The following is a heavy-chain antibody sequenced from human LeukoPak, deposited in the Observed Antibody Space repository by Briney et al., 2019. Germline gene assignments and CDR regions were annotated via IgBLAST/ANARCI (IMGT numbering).Heavy chain of an antibody. J-gene: IGHJ6*03. Sequence: GGSLRLSCAASGFTFSSYWMSWVRQAPGKGLEWVANIKQDGSEKYYVDSVKGRFTISRDNAKNSLYLQMNSLRAEDTAVYYCARDDSVWGVNYYYYYMDVWGKGTTVTVSS. CDR3: ARDDSVWGVNYYYYYMDV. CDR2: IKQDGSEK. D-gene: IGHD3-16*01. V-gene: IGHV3-7*01. CDR1: GFTFSSYW.